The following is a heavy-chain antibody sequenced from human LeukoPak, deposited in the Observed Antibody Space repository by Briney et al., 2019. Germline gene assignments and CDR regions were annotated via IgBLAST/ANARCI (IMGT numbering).Heavy chain of an antibody. J-gene: IGHJ4*02. D-gene: IGHD6-19*01. V-gene: IGHV3-23*01. Sequence: QTGGSLRFSCAVSGFTFSSYAMIWVRQAPGKGLEWVSAISGSGGSTYYADSVKGRFTISRDNSKNTLYLQMNSLRAEDTAVYYCLFQAVAVGYWGQGTLVTVSS. CDR3: LFQAVAVGY. CDR2: ISGSGGST. CDR1: GFTFSSYA.